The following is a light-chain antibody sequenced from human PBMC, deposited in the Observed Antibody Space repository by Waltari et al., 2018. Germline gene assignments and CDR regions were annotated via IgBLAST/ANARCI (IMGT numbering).Light chain of an antibody. CDR3: AAWDDSLSGVV. V-gene: IGLV1-36*01. CDR1: RSNIGNNA. CDR2: YDD. Sequence: QSVLTQPPSVSEAPRQRVTISCSGSRSNIGNNAVHWYQQLPGKAPKLLIYYDDLLPSGVSDRFSGSKSGTSASLAISGLQSEDEADYYCAAWDDSLSGVVFGGGTKLTVL. J-gene: IGLJ2*01.